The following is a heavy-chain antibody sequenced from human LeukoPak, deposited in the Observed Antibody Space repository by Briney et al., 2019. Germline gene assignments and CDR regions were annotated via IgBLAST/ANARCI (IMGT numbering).Heavy chain of an antibody. V-gene: IGHV3-66*01. D-gene: IGHD6-13*01. CDR3: AGGARRQQPFDY. J-gene: IGHJ4*02. CDR2: IYSGGST. Sequence: GGSLRLSCAASGFTLGSNYMSWVRQAPGKGLEWVSVIYSGGSTYYTDSVKGRFTISRDYSKNTLYLQMNSLRAEDTAVYYCAGGARRQQPFDYWGQGTLVTVSS. CDR1: GFTLGSNY.